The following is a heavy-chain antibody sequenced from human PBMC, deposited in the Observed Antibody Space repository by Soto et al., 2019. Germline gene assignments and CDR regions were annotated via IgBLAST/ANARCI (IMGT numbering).Heavy chain of an antibody. CDR2: SRDKSNSYST. V-gene: IGHV3-72*01. Sequence: EVQLVESGGALVQPGGSLRLSCAGSGFIFSDYYIDWVRQAPGKGLEWVGRSRDKSNSYSTDYAASVKGRFTISRDGGKNSLSLHMTSLKTEDTALYYCSRSLVGTTSSDYWGQGTLVTVSS. J-gene: IGHJ4*02. CDR1: GFIFSDYY. CDR3: SRSLVGTTSSDY. D-gene: IGHD1-7*01.